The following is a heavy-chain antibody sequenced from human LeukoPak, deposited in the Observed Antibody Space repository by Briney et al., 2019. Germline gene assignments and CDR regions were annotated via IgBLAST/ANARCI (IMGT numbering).Heavy chain of an antibody. CDR3: ARGYCSGGSCYSVENWFDP. CDR2: INPNSGGT. Sequence: SVKVSCKAAGYTFTGYYMVWVRQAPGQGLEWIGRINPNSGGTNYAQKFQGRVTMTRDTSISTAYMELSRLRSDDTAVYYCARGYCSGGSCYSVENWFDPWGQGTLVTVSS. D-gene: IGHD2-15*01. J-gene: IGHJ5*02. CDR1: GYTFTGYY. V-gene: IGHV1-2*06.